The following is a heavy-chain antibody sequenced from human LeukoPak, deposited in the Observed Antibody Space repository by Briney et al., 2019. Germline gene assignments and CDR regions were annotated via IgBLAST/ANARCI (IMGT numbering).Heavy chain of an antibody. D-gene: IGHD3-3*01. CDR2: IIPILGIA. Sequence: ASVKVSCKASGGTFSSYAISGVRQAAGQGVEGMGRIIPILGIANYAQKYQGRVTITADKSTSTAYMELSSLRSEDTAVYYCARVFRPSLTVFIIRGAFDIWGQGTMVTVSS. V-gene: IGHV1-69*04. CDR3: ARVFRPSLTVFIIRGAFDI. J-gene: IGHJ3*02. CDR1: GGTFSSYA.